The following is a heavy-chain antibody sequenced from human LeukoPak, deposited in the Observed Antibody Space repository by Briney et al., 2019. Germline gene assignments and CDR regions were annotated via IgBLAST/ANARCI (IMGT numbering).Heavy chain of an antibody. J-gene: IGHJ4*02. CDR2: ISSSSSYI. V-gene: IGHV3-21*01. CDR1: GFTFSSYS. Sequence: GGSLRLSCAASGFTFSSYSMNWVRQAPGKGLEWVSSISSSSSYIYYADSVKGRFTISRDNAKNSLYLQMNCLRAEDTAVYYCARDPPPSYGSPGYYFDYWGQGTLVTVSS. D-gene: IGHD5-18*01. CDR3: ARDPPPSYGSPGYYFDY.